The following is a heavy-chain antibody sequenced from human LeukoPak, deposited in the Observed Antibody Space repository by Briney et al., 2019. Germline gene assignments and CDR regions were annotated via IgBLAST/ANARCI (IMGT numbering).Heavy chain of an antibody. Sequence: PGGSLRLSCAASGFTFSNYEMNWVRQTPGKGLEWVSFISDNDKAKSYVDSMRGRFIISRDNYKHTLYLQMNSLRAEDTAIYYCARVRLQPSYYFDFWGQGTLVTVSS. J-gene: IGHJ4*02. CDR3: ARVRLQPSYYFDF. CDR1: GFTFSNYE. CDR2: ISDNDKAK. D-gene: IGHD5-18*01. V-gene: IGHV3-48*03.